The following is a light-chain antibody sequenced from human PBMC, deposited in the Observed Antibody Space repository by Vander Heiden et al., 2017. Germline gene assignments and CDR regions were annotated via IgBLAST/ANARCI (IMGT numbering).Light chain of an antibody. CDR2: AAS. CDR3: QQNDSTPLYT. J-gene: IGKJ2*01. V-gene: IGKV1-39*01. CDR1: QSISSY. Sequence: DTQMTQTPSSLSASVGDRVTIACRASQSISSYLNWYQQKPGKAPKLLIYAASSLQSGVPSRFSGSGSGTDFTLTISSRQPEDFAAYYCQQNDSTPLYTFGQGTKLEIK.